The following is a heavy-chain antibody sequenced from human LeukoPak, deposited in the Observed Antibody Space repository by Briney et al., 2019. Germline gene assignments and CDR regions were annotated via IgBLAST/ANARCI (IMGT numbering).Heavy chain of an antibody. J-gene: IGHJ4*02. D-gene: IGHD2-8*01. Sequence: GGSLRLSCAASGFSVRNNHIYWVRQAPGKGLEWVSVIYNGGGTYYTDSVKGRFTISRDDSKDTVFPQMNSLRAEDTAVYFCVRNLRYCSDGVCSPWGQGTLVTVSS. CDR1: GFSVRNNH. V-gene: IGHV3-66*01. CDR2: IYNGGGT. CDR3: VRNLRYCSDGVCSP.